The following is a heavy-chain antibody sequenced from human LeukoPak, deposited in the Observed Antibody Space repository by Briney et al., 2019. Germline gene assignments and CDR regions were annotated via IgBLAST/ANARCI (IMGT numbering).Heavy chain of an antibody. Sequence: SETLSLTCTVCGGSISSYYWSWIRQPPGKGLEWIGYIFYSGRTNYSPSFKSRLTISVDTSKNQFSLKMSSVTAADTAVYYCARDPSGSYSLDYWGQGTLVTVSS. CDR2: IFYSGRT. CDR3: ARDPSGSYSLDY. J-gene: IGHJ4*02. D-gene: IGHD3-10*01. CDR1: GGSISSYY. V-gene: IGHV4-59*01.